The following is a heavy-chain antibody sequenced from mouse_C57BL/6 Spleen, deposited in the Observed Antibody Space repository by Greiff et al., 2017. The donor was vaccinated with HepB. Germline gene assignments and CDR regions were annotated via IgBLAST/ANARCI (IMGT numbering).Heavy chain of an antibody. CDR1: GYTFTSYW. CDR3: ARYDGYYEDY. CDR2: IDPSDSET. D-gene: IGHD2-3*01. Sequence: VQLQQPGAELVRPGSSVKLSCKASGYTFTSYWMHWVKQRPIQGLEWIGNIDPSDSETHYNQKFKDKATLTVDKSSSTAYMQLSSLTSEDSAVYYSARYDGYYEDYWGQGTTLTVSS. J-gene: IGHJ2*01. V-gene: IGHV1-52*01.